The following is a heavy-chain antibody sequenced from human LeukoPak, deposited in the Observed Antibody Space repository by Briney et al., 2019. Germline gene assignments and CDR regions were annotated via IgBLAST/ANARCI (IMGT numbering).Heavy chain of an antibody. CDR1: GASVSNYY. CDR3: ARVATGAKPFDP. V-gene: IGHV4-59*02. J-gene: IGHJ5*02. Sequence: SETLSLTCTVSGASVSNYYWSWIRQPPEKELEWIGYVSNSGSTDYHPSLKSRVTISVDTSKNLFSLKLRSVTAADTAVYYCARVATGAKPFDPWGQGTLVTASS. D-gene: IGHD1-7*01. CDR2: VSNSGST.